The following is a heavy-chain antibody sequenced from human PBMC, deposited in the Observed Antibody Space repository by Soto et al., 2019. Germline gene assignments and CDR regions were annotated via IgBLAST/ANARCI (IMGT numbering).Heavy chain of an antibody. CDR2: INPKSGGT. V-gene: IGHV1-2*04. D-gene: IGHD2-8*01. CDR3: ARGDSTDCSNGVCSFFYNHDMDV. Sequence: ASVKVSCKASGYSFTDYHIHWVRQAPGQGLEWLGRINPKSGGTSTAQKFQGWVTMTTDTSISTASMELTRLTSDDTAIYYCARGDSTDCSNGVCSFFYNHDMDVWGQGTTVT. CDR1: GYSFTDYH. J-gene: IGHJ6*01.